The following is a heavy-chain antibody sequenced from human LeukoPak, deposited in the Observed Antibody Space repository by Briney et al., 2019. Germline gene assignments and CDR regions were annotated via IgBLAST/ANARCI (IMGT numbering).Heavy chain of an antibody. CDR1: GGSISSSNW. J-gene: IGHJ4*02. CDR2: IYHSGST. CDR3: ARLSGYYSNYFDY. D-gene: IGHD3-22*01. V-gene: IGHV4-4*02. Sequence: SETLSLTCAVSGGSISSSNWWSWVRQPPGKGLEWIGEIYHSGSTNYNPSLKSRVTISVDKSKNQFSLKLSSVTAADTAVYYCARLSGYYSNYFDYWGQGTLVTVSS.